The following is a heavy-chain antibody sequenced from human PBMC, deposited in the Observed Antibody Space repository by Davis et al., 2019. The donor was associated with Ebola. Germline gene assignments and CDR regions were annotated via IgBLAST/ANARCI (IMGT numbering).Heavy chain of an antibody. CDR1: VITFSSYA. CDR2: ISGSGGTT. CDR3: ARGDGYNFWDY. V-gene: IGHV3-23*01. J-gene: IGHJ4*02. D-gene: IGHD5-24*01. Sequence: GESLKISCADSVITFSSYAMTWVRQAPGKGLEWVSAISGSGGTTYYAGSVKGRFTISRDISKNTLSLQMNSLRAEDTAVYYCARGDGYNFWDYWGQGTLVTVSS.